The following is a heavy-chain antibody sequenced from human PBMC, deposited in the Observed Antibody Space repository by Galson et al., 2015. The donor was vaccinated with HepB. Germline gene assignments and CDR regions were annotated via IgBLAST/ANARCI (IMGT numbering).Heavy chain of an antibody. CDR2: ISAYNGNT. V-gene: IGHV1-18*04. J-gene: IGHJ4*02. Sequence: SVKVSCKAFGYTFTSHTFSWVRQAPGQGLEWMGWISAYNGNTNYAQKFQDRVTMTTDTSASTAYLELRSLRSDDTAVYYGARDLSLDYWGQGTLVTVSS. D-gene: IGHD3-3*02. CDR1: GYTFTSHT. CDR3: ARDLSLDY.